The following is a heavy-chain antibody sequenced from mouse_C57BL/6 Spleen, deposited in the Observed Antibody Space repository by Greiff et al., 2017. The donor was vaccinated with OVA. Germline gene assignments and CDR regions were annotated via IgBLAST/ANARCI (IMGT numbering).Heavy chain of an antibody. CDR1: GYTFTDYY. V-gene: IGHV1-26*01. Sequence: EVKLQQSGPELVKPGASVKISCKASGYTFTDYYMNWVKQSHGKSLEWIGDINPKNGGTSYNQKFKGKATLTVDKSSSTAYMELRSLTSEDSAVYYCAADGYLFAYWGQGTLVTVSA. CDR2: INPKNGGT. J-gene: IGHJ3*01. CDR3: AADGYLFAY. D-gene: IGHD2-3*01.